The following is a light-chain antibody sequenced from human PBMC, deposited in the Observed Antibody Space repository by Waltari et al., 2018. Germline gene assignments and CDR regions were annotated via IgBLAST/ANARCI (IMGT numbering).Light chain of an antibody. CDR3: SSYVSSSTLEL. Sequence: QSALTQPASVSGSPGQSITISCTGTSSDFGGYNYVSWYQQLPGRAPKLIIYDVSNRPSGVSNRFSGSKSGNTASLTISGLQGEDEADYYCSSYVSSSTLELFGGGTSLAVL. J-gene: IGLJ2*01. CDR1: SSDFGGYNY. CDR2: DVS. V-gene: IGLV2-14*03.